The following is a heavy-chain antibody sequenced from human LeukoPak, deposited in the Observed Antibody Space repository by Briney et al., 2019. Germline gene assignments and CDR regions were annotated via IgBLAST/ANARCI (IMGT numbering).Heavy chain of an antibody. CDR1: GFPFSNYA. V-gene: IGHV3-23*01. CDR3: ARRASSSWSYYFDY. D-gene: IGHD6-13*01. J-gene: IGHJ4*02. Sequence: GGSLRLSCAASGFPFSNYAMSWVRQAPGKGLEWVSAISGGDGSTYYADSVKGRFTISRDNSKNTLYLQMNSLRAEDTAVYYCARRASSSWSYYFDYWGQGTLVTVSS. CDR2: ISGGDGST.